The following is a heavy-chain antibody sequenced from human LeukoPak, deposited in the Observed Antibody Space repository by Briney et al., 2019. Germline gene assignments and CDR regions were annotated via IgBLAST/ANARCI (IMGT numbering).Heavy chain of an antibody. V-gene: IGHV4-59*08. J-gene: IGHJ4*02. CDR3: ARRGRAAAGYDY. D-gene: IGHD6-13*01. CDR1: GGSISSDD. Sequence: SETLDVTCAVSGGSISSDDWKWIRQPPGKGLEWIGYIYYSGTTNYNPSLKSRVTILVDTSKNQFSLNLSSVTAADTAVYYCARRGRAAAGYDYWGQGTLVTVSS. CDR2: IYYSGTT.